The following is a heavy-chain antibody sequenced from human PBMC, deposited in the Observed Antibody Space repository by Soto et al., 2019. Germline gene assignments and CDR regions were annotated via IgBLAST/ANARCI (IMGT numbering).Heavy chain of an antibody. J-gene: IGHJ3*02. CDR2: IYLSGTT. Sequence: PSETLSLTCTVSGGSISSFYWNWIRQSAGKGLEWIGRIYLSGTTTYNPSLQSRVSMSVDTSKNQFSLKVSSVTAADTAVYYCARIHSTSSIGTLDIWGQGTMVTVSS. V-gene: IGHV4-4*07. CDR1: GGSISSFY. D-gene: IGHD6-6*01. CDR3: ARIHSTSSIGTLDI.